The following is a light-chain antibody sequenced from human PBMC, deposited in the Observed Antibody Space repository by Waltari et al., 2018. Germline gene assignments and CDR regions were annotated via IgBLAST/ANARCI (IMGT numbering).Light chain of an antibody. CDR1: SSDVGGYNY. CDR2: DVS. CDR3: SSYISSDTLEL. J-gene: IGLJ2*01. Sequence: HSALPQPASVSGSPGQSITISCTGTSSDVGGYNYVSWYQQHPGKAPKLMIFDVSNRPSGVSNRFSGSKSGNTASLTVSGLQAEDEADYYCSSYISSDTLELFGGGTSLTVL. V-gene: IGLV2-14*03.